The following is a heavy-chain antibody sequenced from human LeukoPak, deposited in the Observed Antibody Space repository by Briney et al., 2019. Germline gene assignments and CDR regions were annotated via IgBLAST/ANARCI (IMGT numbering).Heavy chain of an antibody. J-gene: IGHJ2*01. D-gene: IGHD5-18*01. Sequence: GRSLRLSCAASGFTFSSYAMHWVRQAPGKGLEWVAVISDDGSNRYYADSVKGRFTISRDNSKNTLYLQMNSLRAEDTAVYYCAKDADTATIIYWYFDLWGRGTLVTVSS. V-gene: IGHV3-30*04. CDR1: GFTFSSYA. CDR2: ISDDGSNR. CDR3: AKDADTATIIYWYFDL.